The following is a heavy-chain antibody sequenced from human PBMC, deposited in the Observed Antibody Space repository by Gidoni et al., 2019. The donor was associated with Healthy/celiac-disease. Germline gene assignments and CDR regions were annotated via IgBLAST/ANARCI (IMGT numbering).Heavy chain of an antibody. CDR2: ISSSSSYT. J-gene: IGHJ5*02. V-gene: IGHV3-11*06. D-gene: IGHD1-26*01. CDR1: GFTFSDYY. Sequence: QVQLVASGGGLVKPGGSLRLSCEASGFTFSDYYMSWIRQAPGKGLEWVSYISSSSSYTNYADSVKGRFTISRDNAKNSLYLQMNSLRAEDTAVYYCARESRDGSWFDPWGQGTLVTVSS. CDR3: ARESRDGSWFDP.